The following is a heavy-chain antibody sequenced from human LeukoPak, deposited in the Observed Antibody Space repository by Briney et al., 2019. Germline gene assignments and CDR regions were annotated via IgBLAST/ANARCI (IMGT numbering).Heavy chain of an antibody. Sequence: GGSLRLSCAASGFTFSSYAMHWVRQAPGKGLEWVAVISYDGSNKYYADSVKGRFTISRDNSKNTLYLQMNSLRAEDTAVYYCAKSGIAVALDYWGQGTLVTVSS. CDR1: GFTFSSYA. CDR2: ISYDGSNK. D-gene: IGHD6-19*01. J-gene: IGHJ4*02. V-gene: IGHV3-30*04. CDR3: AKSGIAVALDY.